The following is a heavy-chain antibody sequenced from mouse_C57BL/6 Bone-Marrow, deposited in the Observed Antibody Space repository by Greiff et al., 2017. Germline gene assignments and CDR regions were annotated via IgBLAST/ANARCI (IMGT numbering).Heavy chain of an antibody. CDR3: ARSDYGSREPPV. CDR1: GYTFTSYW. J-gene: IGHJ1*03. D-gene: IGHD1-1*01. V-gene: IGHV1-64*01. Sequence: QVQLQQPGAELVKPGASVKLSCKASGYTFTSYWMHWVKQRPGQGLEWIGMIHPNSGSTNYNEKFKSKATLTVDKSSSTAYMQLSSLTSEDSAVYDCARSDYGSREPPVWGTGTTVTVSA. CDR2: IHPNSGST.